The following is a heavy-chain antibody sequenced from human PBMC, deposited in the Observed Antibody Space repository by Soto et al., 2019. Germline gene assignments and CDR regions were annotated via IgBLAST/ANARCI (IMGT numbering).Heavy chain of an antibody. CDR1: GFTLSGSA. CDR3: TRSGGSYSFGY. J-gene: IGHJ4*02. Sequence: EVQLVESGGGLVQPGESLKLSCAASGFTLSGSAVHWVRQASGKGLEWVGRIRSKTHKYATDYIASVKGRFTMSRDDSNNTAYLQMNALKTDDTAVYYCTRSGGSYSFGYWGQGTLVTVSS. V-gene: IGHV3-73*02. CDR2: IRSKTHKYAT. D-gene: IGHD1-26*01.